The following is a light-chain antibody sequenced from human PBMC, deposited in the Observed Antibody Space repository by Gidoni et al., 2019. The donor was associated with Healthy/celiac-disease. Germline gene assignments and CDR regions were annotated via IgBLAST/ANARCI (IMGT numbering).Light chain of an antibody. CDR1: QCVLYSSNNKNY. J-gene: IGKJ4*01. V-gene: IGKV4-1*01. CDR2: WAS. Sequence: DIRMTQSTDPLAGYLGERATINCKSSQCVLYSSNNKNYLAWYQQKPGQPPKLLIDWASTRESGVPDRFSGSGSGTDFTLTISSLQAEDVAVYYCQQYYSTPLTFGGGTKVEIK. CDR3: QQYYSTPLT.